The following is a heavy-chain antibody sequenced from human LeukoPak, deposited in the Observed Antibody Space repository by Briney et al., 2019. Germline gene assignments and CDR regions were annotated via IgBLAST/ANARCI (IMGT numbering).Heavy chain of an antibody. CDR3: AREHKSYGYSVDY. J-gene: IGHJ4*02. D-gene: IGHD5-18*01. Sequence: GASVKVSCKASGYTFTSYYMHWVRRAPGQGLEWMGIINPSGGSTSYAQKFQGRVTMTRDTSTSTVYMELSSLRSEDTAVHYCAREHKSYGYSVDYWGQGTLVTVSS. V-gene: IGHV1-46*01. CDR1: GYTFTSYY. CDR2: INPSGGST.